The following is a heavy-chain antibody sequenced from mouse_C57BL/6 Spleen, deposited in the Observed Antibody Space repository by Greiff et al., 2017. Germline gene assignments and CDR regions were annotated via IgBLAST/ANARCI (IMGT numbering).Heavy chain of an antibody. D-gene: IGHD2-4*01. V-gene: IGHV1-81*01. CDR2: IYPRSGNT. J-gene: IGHJ2*01. CDR3: ARVYDYDLYYFDY. CDR1: GYTFTSYG. Sequence: VQLQESGAELARPGASVKLSCKASGYTFTSYGISWVKQRTGQGLEWIGEIYPRSGNTYYNEKFKGKATLTADKSSSTAYMELRILTSEDSAVYFCARVYDYDLYYFDYWGQGTTLTVSS.